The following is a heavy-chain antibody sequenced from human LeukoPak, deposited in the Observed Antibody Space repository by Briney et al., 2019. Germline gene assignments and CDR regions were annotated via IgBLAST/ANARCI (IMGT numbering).Heavy chain of an antibody. J-gene: IGHJ6*03. V-gene: IGHV4-59*01. CDR1: GGSISSYY. CDR2: IYYSGST. D-gene: IGHD5-18*01. CDR3: ARGEFGVYSYGIYYYYYYMDV. Sequence: SETLSLTCTVSGGSISSYYWSWIRQPPGKGPEWIGYIYYSGSTNYNPSLKSRVTISVDTSKNQFSLKLSSVTAADTAVYYCARGEFGVYSYGIYYYYYYMDVWGKGTTVTVSS.